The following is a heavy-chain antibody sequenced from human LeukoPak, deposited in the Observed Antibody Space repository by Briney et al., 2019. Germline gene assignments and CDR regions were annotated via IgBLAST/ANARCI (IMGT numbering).Heavy chain of an antibody. J-gene: IGHJ6*04. Sequence: ASVTVSCKVSGYTLTELSMHRVRQAPGKGLGWVGGFDPGDGETIYEQKFQGRVTMTEDTSTDTAYMELSSLRSEDTAVYYCARGGYCSSTSCYIPIYNGMDVWGKGTTVTVSS. CDR2: FDPGDGET. D-gene: IGHD2-2*02. CDR3: ARGGYCSSTSCYIPIYNGMDV. V-gene: IGHV1-24*01. CDR1: GYTLTELS.